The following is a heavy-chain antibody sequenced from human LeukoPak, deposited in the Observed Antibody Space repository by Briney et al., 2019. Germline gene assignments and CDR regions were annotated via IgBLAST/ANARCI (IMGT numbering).Heavy chain of an antibody. CDR1: GFTFSSYA. CDR2: ISTNGAST. Sequence: GGSLRLSCAASGFTFSSYAMSWLRQAPGKGPEWVSGISTNGASTYYVDSVKGRFTISRVNFKNTLSLQMNSLRAEDTAVYYCAKRGSVGTLGHFDYWGQGTLVTVSS. D-gene: IGHD5-12*01. J-gene: IGHJ4*02. V-gene: IGHV3-23*01. CDR3: AKRGSVGTLGHFDY.